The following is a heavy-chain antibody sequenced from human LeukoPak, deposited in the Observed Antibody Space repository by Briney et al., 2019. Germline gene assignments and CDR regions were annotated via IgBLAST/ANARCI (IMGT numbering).Heavy chain of an antibody. CDR2: IYYSGST. D-gene: IGHD6-13*01. V-gene: IGHV4-31*03. CDR1: GGSISSGGYY. CDR3: ARGSSSSWYNWYFDL. J-gene: IGHJ2*01. Sequence: SETLSLTCTVSGGSISSGGYYWSWIRQHPGKGLEWIGYIYYSGSTYYNPSLKSRVTISVDTSKNQFSLKLSSVTAADTAVYYCARGSSSSWYNWYFDLWGRGTLVTVSS.